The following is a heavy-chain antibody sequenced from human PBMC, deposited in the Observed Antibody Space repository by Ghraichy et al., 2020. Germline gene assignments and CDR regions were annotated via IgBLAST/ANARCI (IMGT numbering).Heavy chain of an antibody. V-gene: IGHV3-7*01. CDR1: GFTFSDSW. Sequence: GESLNISCAASGFTFSDSWMSWVRQAPGRGLEWVANIREDGSEAYYVDSVKGRFTMSRDNAKKSLYLYMNSLRAEDTAVYYCAKVLVSIFGVVVIPQYFDHWGQGTLVTVSS. J-gene: IGHJ4*02. CDR2: IREDGSEA. D-gene: IGHD3-3*01. CDR3: AKVLVSIFGVVVIPQYFDH.